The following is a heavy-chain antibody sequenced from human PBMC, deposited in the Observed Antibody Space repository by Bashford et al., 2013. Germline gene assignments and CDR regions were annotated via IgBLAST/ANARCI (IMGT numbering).Heavy chain of an antibody. J-gene: IGHJ6*03. CDR3: ARVPLSVTRPNYYYYYMDS. D-gene: IGHD4-17*01. Sequence: SSETLSLTCTVSGGSISSGGYYWSWIRQHPGKGLEWIGYIYYSGSTYYNPSLKSRVTISVDTSKNQFSLKLSSVTAADTAVYYCARVPLSVTRPNYYYYYMDSGAKGHGHRLL. CDR2: IYYSGST. CDR1: GGSISSGGYY. V-gene: IGHV4-31*03.